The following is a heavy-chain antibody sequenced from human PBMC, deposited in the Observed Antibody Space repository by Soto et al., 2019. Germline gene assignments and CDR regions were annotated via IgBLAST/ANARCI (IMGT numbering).Heavy chain of an antibody. J-gene: IGHJ5*02. V-gene: IGHV4-59*01. Sequence: PSETLSLTCTVSGGSISSYYWSWIRQPPGKGLEWIGYIYYSGSTNYNPSLKSRVTISVDTSKNQFSLKLSSVTAADTAVYYCARHGTTYYYDSSGYSRWFDPWGQGTLVTVSS. D-gene: IGHD3-22*01. CDR3: ARHGTTYYYDSSGYSRWFDP. CDR2: IYYSGST. CDR1: GGSISSYY.